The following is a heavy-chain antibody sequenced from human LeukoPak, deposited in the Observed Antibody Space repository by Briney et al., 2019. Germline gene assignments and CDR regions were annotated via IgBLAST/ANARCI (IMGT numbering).Heavy chain of an antibody. CDR2: ISWNSGSI. J-gene: IGHJ3*02. V-gene: IGHV3-9*03. CDR1: GFTFDDYA. D-gene: IGHD3-22*01. Sequence: PGRSLRLSCAASGFTFDDYAMHWVRQAPGKGLEWVSGISWNSGSIGYADSVKGRFTISRDNAKNSPYLQMNSLTAEDIAFYYCAKAGGSGYYFDAFYIWGQGKMVTVSS. CDR3: AKAGGSGYYFDAFYI.